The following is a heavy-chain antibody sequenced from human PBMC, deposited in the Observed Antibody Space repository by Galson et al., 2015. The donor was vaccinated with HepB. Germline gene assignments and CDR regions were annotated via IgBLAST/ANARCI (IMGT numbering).Heavy chain of an antibody. Sequence: QMPGKGLEWMGIICPGDSDTRYSPSFQGQVTISADKSISTAYLQWSSLKASDTAMYYCARPLHPGRDGYNLDYWGQGTLVTVPS. J-gene: IGHJ4*02. D-gene: IGHD5-24*01. CDR2: ICPGDSDT. CDR3: ARPLHPGRDGYNLDY. V-gene: IGHV5-51*01.